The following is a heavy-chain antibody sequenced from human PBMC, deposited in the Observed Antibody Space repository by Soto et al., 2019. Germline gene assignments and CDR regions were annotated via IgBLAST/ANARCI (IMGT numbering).Heavy chain of an antibody. Sequence: PGGSLRLSCAAFGFTFSDLYMDWVRQAPGKGLEWVGRIRNKANSYTTEYAASVKGRFTISRDDLKNSLFLQMYSLKTEDTAVYFCSRAGILTTPYYFDYWGQGTLVTVSS. J-gene: IGHJ4*01. V-gene: IGHV3-72*01. CDR1: GFTFSDLY. D-gene: IGHD4-4*01. CDR2: IRNKANSYTT. CDR3: SRAGILTTPYYFDY.